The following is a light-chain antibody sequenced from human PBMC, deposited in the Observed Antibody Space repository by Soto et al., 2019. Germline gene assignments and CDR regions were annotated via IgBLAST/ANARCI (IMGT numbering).Light chain of an antibody. Sequence: EIVLTQSPATLSLSPGERATLSCRASQSVSSYLAWYQQKPGQAPRLLIYDASNRATGIPARFSGSGSGTDFTLTISSLEPDDFAVYYWDHRSNWPVFGPGTKVDIK. CDR1: QSVSSY. CDR2: DAS. V-gene: IGKV3-11*01. J-gene: IGKJ3*01. CDR3: DHRSNWPV.